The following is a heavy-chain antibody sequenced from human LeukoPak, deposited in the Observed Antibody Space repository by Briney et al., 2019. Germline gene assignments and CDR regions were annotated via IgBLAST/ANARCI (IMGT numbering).Heavy chain of an antibody. CDR3: ARALVGAATLSY. J-gene: IGHJ4*02. D-gene: IGHD1-26*01. CDR1: GYSFTTYW. CDR2: IYPGDSDT. Sequence: GESLKISCKGSGYSFTTYWIAWVRQVPGKGLEWMGVIYPGDSDTRYSPSFQGQVTLSADKSISTAYLQWSSLKASGTAIYYCARALVGAATLSYWGQGTLVAVSS. V-gene: IGHV5-51*01.